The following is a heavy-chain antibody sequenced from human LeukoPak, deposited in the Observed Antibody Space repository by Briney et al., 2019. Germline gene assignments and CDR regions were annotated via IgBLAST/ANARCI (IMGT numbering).Heavy chain of an antibody. CDR2: ISRSGAYA. CDR1: GFTFQNFD. V-gene: IGHV3-23*01. Sequence: GGSLRLSCAASGFTFQNFDMSWVRQAPGKGLEWVSSISRSGAYAHYADSVKGRFTISRDNSKNTLYLQMNSLRAEDTAVYYCAKASGSLLWFGEAGFDYWGQGTLVTVSS. D-gene: IGHD3-10*01. CDR3: AKASGSLLWFGEAGFDY. J-gene: IGHJ4*02.